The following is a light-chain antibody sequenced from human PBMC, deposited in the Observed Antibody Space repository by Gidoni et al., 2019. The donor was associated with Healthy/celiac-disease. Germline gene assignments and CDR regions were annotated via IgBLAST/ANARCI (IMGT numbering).Light chain of an antibody. Sequence: ELVLTQPPGTLSWSPGERATLSCRASQSVSSSYLAWYQQKPGQAPRLLIYGASSRATGIPDRFSGSGSGTDFTLTISRLEPEDFAVYYCQQYGSSPPYTFGQGTKLEIK. CDR2: GAS. J-gene: IGKJ2*01. CDR3: QQYGSSPPYT. V-gene: IGKV3-20*01. CDR1: QSVSSSY.